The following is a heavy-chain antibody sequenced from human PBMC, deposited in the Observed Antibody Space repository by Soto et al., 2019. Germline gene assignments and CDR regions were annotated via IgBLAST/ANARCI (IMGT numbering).Heavy chain of an antibody. CDR2: IIPIFGAA. CDR1: GGTFSTYS. D-gene: IGHD3-16*01. CDR3: AREGDRVTARH. Sequence: QVQVVQSGAEVKQPGSSVKVSCKVSGGTFSTYSISWVRQAPGQGLEWVGGIIPIFGAAKHAQKFQGRVTITADDSTSTVYMELSGLRSEDTAVYFCAREGDRVTARHWGQGTLVTVSS. J-gene: IGHJ4*02. V-gene: IGHV1-69*01.